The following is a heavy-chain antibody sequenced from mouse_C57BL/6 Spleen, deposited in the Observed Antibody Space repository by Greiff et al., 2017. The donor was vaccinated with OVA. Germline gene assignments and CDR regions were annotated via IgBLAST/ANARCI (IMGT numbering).Heavy chain of an antibody. CDR1: GYTFTDYY. CDR2: INPNNGGT. D-gene: IGHD2-2*01. Sequence: EVKLQQSGPELVKPGASVKISCKASGYTFTDYYMNWVKQSHGKSLEWIGDINPNNGGTSYNQKFKGKATLTVDKSSSTAYMELRSLTSEDSAVYYCASEGYGYEKDYWGQGTTLTVSS. J-gene: IGHJ2*01. V-gene: IGHV1-26*01. CDR3: ASEGYGYEKDY.